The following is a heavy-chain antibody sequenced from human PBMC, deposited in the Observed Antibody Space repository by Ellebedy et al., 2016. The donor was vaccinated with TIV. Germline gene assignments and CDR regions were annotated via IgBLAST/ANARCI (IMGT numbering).Heavy chain of an antibody. J-gene: IGHJ4*02. D-gene: IGHD2-15*01. V-gene: IGHV3-30*03. CDR2: ISNDGSTE. CDR3: ARGVVGAGNGNEY. Sequence: PGGSLRLSCVASGFAFSVYGMHWVRQAPGKGLEWVAVISNDGSTEDYADSVKGRFTISRDNSQYTLFLQMNSLRAEDTAVYYCARGVVGAGNGNEYWGRGTLVTVSS. CDR1: GFAFSVYG.